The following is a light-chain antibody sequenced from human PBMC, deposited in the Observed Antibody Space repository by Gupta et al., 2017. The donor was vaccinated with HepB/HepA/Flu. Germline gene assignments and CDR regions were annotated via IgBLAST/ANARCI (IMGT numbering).Light chain of an antibody. CDR2: EVS. Sequence: QSALTQPASVSGSPGQSITISCTGTSSDVGSYNLVSWYQQHPGKAPKLMIYEVSKRPSGVSNRFSGSKSGNTASLTISGLQAEDVADYYCCSYAGSSTFNVVFGGGTKLTVL. V-gene: IGLV2-23*02. J-gene: IGLJ2*01. CDR1: SSDVGSYNL. CDR3: CSYAGSSTFNVV.